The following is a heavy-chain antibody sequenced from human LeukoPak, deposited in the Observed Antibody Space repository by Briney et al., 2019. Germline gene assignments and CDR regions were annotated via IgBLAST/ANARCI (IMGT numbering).Heavy chain of an antibody. J-gene: IGHJ4*02. V-gene: IGHV4-34*01. CDR1: GGSMSSYY. D-gene: IGHD4-17*01. CDR3: AKLYGDYGVDTDY. CDR2: INHSGST. Sequence: SETLSLTCSVSGGSMSSYYWSWIRQPPGKGLEWIGEINHSGSTNYNPSLKSRVTISVDTSKNQFSLKLSSVTAADTAVYYCAKLYGDYGVDTDYWGQGTLVTVSS.